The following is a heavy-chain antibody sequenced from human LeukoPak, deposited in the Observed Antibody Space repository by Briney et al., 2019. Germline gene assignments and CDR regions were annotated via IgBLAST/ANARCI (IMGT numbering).Heavy chain of an antibody. D-gene: IGHD3-22*01. Sequence: SETLSLTCAVSGGSISSSNWWSWIRQPPGKGLEWIGSIYYSGSTYYNPSLKSRVTISVDTSKNQFSLKLSSVTAADTAVYYCARRFVGYDSSWGASDIWGQGTMVTASS. CDR2: IYYSGST. CDR1: GGSISSSNW. V-gene: IGHV4-4*02. J-gene: IGHJ3*02. CDR3: ARRFVGYDSSWGASDI.